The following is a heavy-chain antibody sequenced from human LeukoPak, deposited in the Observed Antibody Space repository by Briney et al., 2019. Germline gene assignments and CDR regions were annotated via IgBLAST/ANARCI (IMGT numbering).Heavy chain of an antibody. Sequence: PGGSLRLSCAASGFTFSSYAMSWVRQAPGKGLEWVSAISGSGGSTYYADSVKGRFTISRDNSKNTLYLQMNSLRAEDTAVYYCAKGLLCTNGVCQNGFFDYWGQGTLVTVSS. CDR2: ISGSGGST. D-gene: IGHD2-8*01. J-gene: IGHJ4*02. CDR1: GFTFSSYA. CDR3: AKGLLCTNGVCQNGFFDY. V-gene: IGHV3-23*01.